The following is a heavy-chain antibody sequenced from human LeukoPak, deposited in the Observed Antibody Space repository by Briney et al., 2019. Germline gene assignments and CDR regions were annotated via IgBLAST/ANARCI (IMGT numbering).Heavy chain of an antibody. CDR1: GGSFSGYY. V-gene: IGHV4-34*01. CDR2: INHSGST. J-gene: IGHJ5*02. D-gene: IGHD3-3*01. CDR3: ARGEHVLRFLEWLLTFDP. Sequence: SETLSLTCAVYGGSFSGYYWSWIRQPPGKGLEWIGEINHSGSTNYNPSLKSRVTISVDTSKNQFSLKLSSVTAADTAVYYYARGEHVLRFLEWLLTFDPWGQGTLVTVSS.